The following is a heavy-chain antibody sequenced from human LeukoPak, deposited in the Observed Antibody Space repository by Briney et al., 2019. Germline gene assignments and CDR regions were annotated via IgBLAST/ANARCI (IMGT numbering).Heavy chain of an antibody. Sequence: GGSLRLSCAASGFSFNDYGMSWVRQAPGQGPEWVSGITWNGGSTDYAASVKGRFTISRDNAKNSLYLRMNSLRDEDTALYYCATGIAVVTPSPDYWGQGTLVTVSS. V-gene: IGHV3-20*04. CDR1: GFSFNDYG. CDR2: ITWNGGST. D-gene: IGHD4-23*01. CDR3: ATGIAVVTPSPDY. J-gene: IGHJ4*02.